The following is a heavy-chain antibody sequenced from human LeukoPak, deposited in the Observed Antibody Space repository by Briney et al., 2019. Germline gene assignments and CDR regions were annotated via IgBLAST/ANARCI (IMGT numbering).Heavy chain of an antibody. D-gene: IGHD4-17*01. V-gene: IGHV5-51*01. J-gene: IGHJ4*02. CDR2: IYPGDSDT. CDR3: ARHHDYGDYGCFDY. Sequence: GESLKISCKGSGYSFTSYWIGWVRQMPGKGLEWMGIIYPGDSDTRYSPSFQGQVTISADKSIRTAYLQWSSLRASDTAIYYCARHHDYGDYGCFDYWGQGTLVTVSS. CDR1: GYSFTSYW.